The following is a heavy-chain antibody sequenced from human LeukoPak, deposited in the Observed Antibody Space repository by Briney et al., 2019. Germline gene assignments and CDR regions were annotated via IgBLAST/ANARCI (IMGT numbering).Heavy chain of an antibody. Sequence: SETLSLTCAVYGGSFSGYYWSWIRQPPGKGLEWIGEMNHSGSTNYNPSLKSRVTISVDTSKNQFSLKLSSVTAADTAVYYCARDPQGGWGPFDYWGQGTLVTVSS. CDR2: MNHSGST. CDR3: ARDPQGGWGPFDY. V-gene: IGHV4-34*01. D-gene: IGHD6-19*01. CDR1: GGSFSGYY. J-gene: IGHJ4*02.